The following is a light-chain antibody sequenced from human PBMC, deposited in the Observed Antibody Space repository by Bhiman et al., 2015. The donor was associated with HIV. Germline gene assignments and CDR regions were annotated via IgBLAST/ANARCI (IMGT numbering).Light chain of an antibody. CDR2: DND. J-gene: IGLJ3*02. CDR1: SSNIGNNY. V-gene: IGLV1-51*01. CDR3: GAWDNSLSVLWV. Sequence: QSVLTQPPSVSAAPGQKVTISCSGSSSNIGNNYVSWYQQLPGTAPKLLIYDNDKRPSGIPDRFSGSKSGTSATLGITGLQTGDEADYYCGAWDNSLSVLWVFGGRDQADRP.